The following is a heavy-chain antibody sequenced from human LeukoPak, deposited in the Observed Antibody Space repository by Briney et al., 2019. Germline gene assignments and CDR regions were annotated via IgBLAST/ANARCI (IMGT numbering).Heavy chain of an antibody. J-gene: IGHJ4*02. CDR3: ASPVLRYFDWWPYYFDY. CDR2: IYHSGST. CDR1: GYSISSGYY. V-gene: IGHV4-38-2*02. D-gene: IGHD3-9*01. Sequence: SETLSLTCTVSGYSISSGYYWGWIRQPPGKGLEWIGSIYHSGSTYYNPSLKSRVTISVDTSKNQFSLKLSSVTAADTAVYYCASPVLRYFDWWPYYFDYWGQGTLVTVSS.